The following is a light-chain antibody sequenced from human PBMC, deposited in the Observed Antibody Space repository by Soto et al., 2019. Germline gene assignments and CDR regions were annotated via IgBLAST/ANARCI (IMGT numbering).Light chain of an antibody. CDR3: SSYTSSSTRVV. CDR2: DVS. V-gene: IGLV2-14*01. CDR1: SSDVGGYNY. Sequence: QSALTQPASVSGSPGQSITISCTGTSSDVGGYNYVSWYQQHPGKAPKLMIYDVSNRPSGVSNRFSGSKSGNTASLTISGLQAEDEADYYCSSYTSSSTRVVFGRGTKLTVL. J-gene: IGLJ2*01.